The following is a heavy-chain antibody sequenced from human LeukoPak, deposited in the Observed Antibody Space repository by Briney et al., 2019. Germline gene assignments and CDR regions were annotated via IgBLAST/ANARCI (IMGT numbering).Heavy chain of an antibody. CDR3: ARVTYSSGSFDY. CDR1: GYSISSGYY. CDR2: IYHSGST. Sequence: SETPSLTCTVSGYSISSGYYWGWIRQPPGKGLEWIGSIYHSGSTYYNPSLKSRVTISVDTSKNQFSLKLSSVTAADTAVYYCARVTYSSGSFDYWGQGTLVTVSS. V-gene: IGHV4-38-2*02. J-gene: IGHJ4*02. D-gene: IGHD6-19*01.